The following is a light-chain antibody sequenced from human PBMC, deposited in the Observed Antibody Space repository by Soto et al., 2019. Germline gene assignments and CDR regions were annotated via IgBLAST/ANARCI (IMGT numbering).Light chain of an antibody. Sequence: EIVLTQSPATLSLSPGERAILSCRASQSVGSLAWYQQKPGQAPRLLIYDASNRATDIPARFSGSGSGTDFTLIVSSLEPEDFAVYYCQQLGNSPPTFGPGTKVDIK. J-gene: IGKJ3*01. CDR3: QQLGNSPPT. V-gene: IGKV3-11*01. CDR2: DAS. CDR1: QSVGS.